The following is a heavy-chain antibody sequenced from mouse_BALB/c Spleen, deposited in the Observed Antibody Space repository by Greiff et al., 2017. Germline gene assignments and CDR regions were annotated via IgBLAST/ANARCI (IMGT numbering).Heavy chain of an antibody. CDR1: GFTFSSYT. CDR2: ISNGGGST. J-gene: IGHJ4*01. V-gene: IGHV5-12-2*01. D-gene: IGHD2-3*01. CDR3: ARQDGYYEAMDY. Sequence: EVHLVESGGGLVQPGGSLKLSCAASGFTFSSYTMSWVRQTPEKRLEWVAYISNGGGSTYYPDTVKGRFTISRDNAKNTLYLQMSSLKSEDTAMYYCARQDGYYEAMDYWGQGTSVTVSS.